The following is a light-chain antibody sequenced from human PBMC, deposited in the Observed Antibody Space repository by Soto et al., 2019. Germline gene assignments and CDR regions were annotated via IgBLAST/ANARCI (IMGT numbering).Light chain of an antibody. Sequence: QSPSPLSPSVKDSVIITCRASQSISNHLNWYQQKPGKAPKLLIYAASTLQSGVPSRFSGSGSGTDFTLTISSLQPEDFATYYCQQLESYPSTFGGGTKVDIK. CDR3: QQLESYPST. J-gene: IGKJ4*01. V-gene: IGKV1-39*01. CDR1: QSISNH. CDR2: AAS.